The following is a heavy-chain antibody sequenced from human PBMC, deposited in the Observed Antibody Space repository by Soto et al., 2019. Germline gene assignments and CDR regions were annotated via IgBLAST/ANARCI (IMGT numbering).Heavy chain of an antibody. J-gene: IGHJ6*02. CDR2: IWYDGSNK. D-gene: IGHD3-3*01. CDR3: AGQIVWSGYYTTPYYYGMDV. V-gene: IGHV3-33*01. Sequence: GGSLRLSCAASGFTFSSYGMHWVRQAPGKGLEWVAVIWYDGSNKYYADSVKGRFTISRDNSKNTLYLQMNSLRAEDTAVYYCAGQIVWSGYYTTPYYYGMDVWGQGSTVTVSS. CDR1: GFTFSSYG.